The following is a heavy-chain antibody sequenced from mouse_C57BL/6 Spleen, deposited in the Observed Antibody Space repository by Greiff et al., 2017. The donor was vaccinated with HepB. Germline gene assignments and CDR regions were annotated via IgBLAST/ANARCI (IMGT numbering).Heavy chain of an antibody. Sequence: QVQLQQSGAELVKPGASVKLSCKASGYTFTSYWMHWVKQRPGQGLEWIGMIHPNSGSTNYNEKFKSKATLTVDKSSSTAYRQLSSLTSEDSAVYYCARWGYGNYFDYWGQGTTLTVSS. J-gene: IGHJ2*01. CDR3: ARWGYGNYFDY. CDR1: GYTFTSYW. D-gene: IGHD2-14*01. CDR2: IHPNSGST. V-gene: IGHV1-64*01.